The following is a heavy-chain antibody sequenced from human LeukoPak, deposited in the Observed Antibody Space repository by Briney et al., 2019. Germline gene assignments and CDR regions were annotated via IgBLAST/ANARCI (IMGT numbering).Heavy chain of an antibody. CDR3: AKDKSPDSDSTYYFDY. CDR1: GFTLDDYA. V-gene: IGHV3-9*01. CDR2: ISWNSGSI. Sequence: TGRSLRLSCAASGFTLDDYAMHWVRQAPGKGLEWVSGISWNSGSIGYADSVKGRFTISRDNAKNSLYLQMNSLRAEDTALYYCAKDKSPDSDSTYYFDYWGQGTLVTVSS. J-gene: IGHJ4*02. D-gene: IGHD2-15*01.